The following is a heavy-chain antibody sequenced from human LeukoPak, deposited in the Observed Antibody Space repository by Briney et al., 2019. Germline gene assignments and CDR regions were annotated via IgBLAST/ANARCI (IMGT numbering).Heavy chain of an antibody. CDR2: IYPGGSDN. D-gene: IGHD6-19*01. CDR3: ARRQREWLNRPLAY. J-gene: IGHJ4*02. CDR1: WYSFSSYW. Sequence: ESLKISCTTSWYSFSSYWIAWVRQMPGKVLESMGIIYPGGSDNRYSPSFQGQVTISADNSNSTAYLQWTSLKASDSAIYYCARRQREWLNRPLAYWGQGSLVTVSS. V-gene: IGHV5-51*01.